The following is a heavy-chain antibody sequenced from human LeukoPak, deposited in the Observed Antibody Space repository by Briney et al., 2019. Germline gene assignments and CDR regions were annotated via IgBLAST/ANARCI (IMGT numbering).Heavy chain of an antibody. CDR2: IYPSDSHN. Sequence: GESLKISCRGSGYRFSDYWIGCVRQMPGKGLEWLGVIYPSDSHNKYSPSFQGQVTISADKSINTAHLQWSSLKASDTAMYYCARHGTPAAAGSVFDIWGQGTMVTVSS. D-gene: IGHD6-13*01. CDR1: GYRFSDYW. CDR3: ARHGTPAAAGSVFDI. J-gene: IGHJ3*02. V-gene: IGHV5-51*01.